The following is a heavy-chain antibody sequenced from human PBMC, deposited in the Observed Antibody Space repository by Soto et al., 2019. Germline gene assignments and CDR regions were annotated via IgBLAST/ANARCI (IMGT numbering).Heavy chain of an antibody. CDR3: ARVTPGNNLYCFSGLDG. Sequence: QVHLVESGGGVAQPGRSLRLSCVASGFTFDTYGIHWGRQAPGKGLQWVALISYEGSNTYYADSVRGRFTISRDNSKNTLYLQINALRPEDTGVYYCARVTPGNNLYCFSGLDGWGQGTAVTVSS. V-gene: IGHV3-30-3*01. D-gene: IGHD1-1*01. CDR2: ISYEGSNT. J-gene: IGHJ6*02. CDR1: GFTFDTYG.